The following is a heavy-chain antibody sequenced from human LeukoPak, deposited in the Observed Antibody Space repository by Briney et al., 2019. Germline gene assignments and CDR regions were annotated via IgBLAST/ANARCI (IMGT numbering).Heavy chain of an antibody. J-gene: IGHJ4*02. CDR2: IFHSGST. D-gene: IGHD4-17*01. CDR3: ARADYGDYPDY. V-gene: IGHV4-4*02. CDR1: GGSINRDHW. Sequence: SGTLSLTCAVSGGSINRDHWWAWVRQPPGKGLEWIGEIFHSGSTNYNASLKSRVTLSLDKSSNQFSLKLSSVIAADTAVYYCARADYGDYPDYWGQGTLVTVSS.